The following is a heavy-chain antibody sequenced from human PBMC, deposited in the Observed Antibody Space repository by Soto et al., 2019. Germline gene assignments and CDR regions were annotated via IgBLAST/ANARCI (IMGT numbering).Heavy chain of an antibody. Sequence: PSETLCLTCSVSGGSIGGYDGSWIRQPPGKGLEWIGYIYYSGSTNYNPSLKSRVTISVDTPKNQFSLKLSSVTAADTAVYYCARSSTYYDYVWGSYRPKYYFDYWGQGTLVTVSS. D-gene: IGHD3-16*02. V-gene: IGHV4-59*08. CDR1: GGSIGGYD. J-gene: IGHJ4*02. CDR3: ARSSTYYDYVWGSYRPKYYFDY. CDR2: IYYSGST.